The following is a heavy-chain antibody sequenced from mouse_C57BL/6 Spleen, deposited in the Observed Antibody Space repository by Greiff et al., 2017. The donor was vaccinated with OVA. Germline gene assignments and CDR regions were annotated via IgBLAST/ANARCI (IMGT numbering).Heavy chain of an antibody. J-gene: IGHJ2*01. V-gene: IGHV5-4*01. CDR2: ISDGGSYT. D-gene: IGHD1-1*01. CDR3: ARDPTVVANYFDY. CDR1: GFTFSSYA. Sequence: VQLVESGGGLVKPGGSLKLSCAASGFTFSSYAMSWVRQTPEKRLEWVATISDGGSYTYYPDNVKGRFTISRDNAKNNLYLQMSHLKSEDTAMYYCARDPTVVANYFDYWGQGTTLTVSS.